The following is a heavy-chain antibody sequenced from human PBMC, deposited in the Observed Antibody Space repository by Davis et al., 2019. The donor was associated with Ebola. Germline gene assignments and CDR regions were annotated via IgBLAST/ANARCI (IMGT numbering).Heavy chain of an antibody. CDR2: ISYDGSNK. CDR3: ARALSGYYYFDL. Sequence: GESLKISCAASGFTFSSYAMHWVRQAPGKGLEWVAVISYDGSNKYYADSVKGRFTISRDNSKNTLYLQMNSLRAEDTAMYYCARALSGYYYFDLWGRGTLVTVSS. J-gene: IGHJ2*01. D-gene: IGHD3-3*01. CDR1: GFTFSSYA. V-gene: IGHV3-30*04.